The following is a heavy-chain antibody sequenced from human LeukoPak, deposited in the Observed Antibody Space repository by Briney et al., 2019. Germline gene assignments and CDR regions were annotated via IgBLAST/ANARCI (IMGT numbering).Heavy chain of an antibody. J-gene: IGHJ3*02. CDR3: ARDRASLYYYGSGSYSLSAFDI. D-gene: IGHD3-10*01. CDR1: GYTFTSYG. Sequence: ASVKVSCKASGYTFTSYGISWVRQAPGQGLEWMGWISAYNGNTNYAQKLQGRVTMTTDTSTSTDYMELRSLRSDDTAEYYCARDRASLYYYGSGSYSLSAFDIWGQGTMVTVSS. CDR2: ISAYNGNT. V-gene: IGHV1-18*01.